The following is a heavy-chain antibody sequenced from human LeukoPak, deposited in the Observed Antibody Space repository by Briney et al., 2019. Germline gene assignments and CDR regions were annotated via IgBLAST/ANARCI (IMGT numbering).Heavy chain of an antibody. Sequence: ASVKVSCKASGYTFTSYYMHWVRQAPGQGLEWMGIINPSGGSTSYAQKFQGRVTMTRDTSTSTVYMELSSLRFEDTAVYYCARDGEIMGYSYGFYYFDYWGQGTLVTVSS. D-gene: IGHD5-18*01. CDR3: ARDGEIMGYSYGFYYFDY. CDR1: GYTFTSYY. CDR2: INPSGGST. V-gene: IGHV1-46*01. J-gene: IGHJ4*02.